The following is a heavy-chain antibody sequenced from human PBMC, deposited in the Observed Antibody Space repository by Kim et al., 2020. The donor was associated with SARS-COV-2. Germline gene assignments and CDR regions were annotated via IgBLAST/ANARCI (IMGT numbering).Heavy chain of an antibody. CDR3: ARGDFWSGYRPFY. Sequence: SETLSLTCTVSGGSISSGGYYWSWIRQHPGKGLEWIGYIYYSGSTYYNPSLKSRVTISVDTSKNQFSLKLSSVTAADTAVYYCARGDFWSGYRPFYWGQGTLVTVSS. CDR2: IYYSGST. J-gene: IGHJ4*02. CDR1: GGSISSGGYY. D-gene: IGHD3-3*01. V-gene: IGHV4-31*03.